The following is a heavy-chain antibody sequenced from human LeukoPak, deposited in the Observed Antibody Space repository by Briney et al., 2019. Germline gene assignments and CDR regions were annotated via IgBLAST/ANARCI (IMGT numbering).Heavy chain of an antibody. D-gene: IGHD3-16*01. CDR2: IYHSGST. V-gene: IGHV4-38-2*01. CDR1: GYSISSGYY. Sequence: SETLSLTCAVSGYSISSGYYWGWIRQPPGKGLEWIGSIYHSGSTYYNPSLKSRVTISVDTSKNQFSLKLSSVTAADTAVYYCARGRYGGPFDYWGQGTLVTVSS. J-gene: IGHJ4*02. CDR3: ARGRYGGPFDY.